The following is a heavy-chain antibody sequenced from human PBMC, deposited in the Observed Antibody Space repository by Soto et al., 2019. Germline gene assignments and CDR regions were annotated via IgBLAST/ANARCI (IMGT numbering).Heavy chain of an antibody. V-gene: IGHV3-23*01. J-gene: IGHJ2*01. CDR2: ISGSGIST. CDR3: AKEPVGPDWYFDL. CDR1: GFTFRSYA. Sequence: DVQLLESGGGLVQPGGSLRLSCEASGFTFRSYAMSWVRQAPGKGLERVSGISGSGISTHYADSVKGRFTVSRDNSKNTLYLQMNSLRAEDTAVYNCAKEPVGPDWYFDLWGRGTLVTVSS.